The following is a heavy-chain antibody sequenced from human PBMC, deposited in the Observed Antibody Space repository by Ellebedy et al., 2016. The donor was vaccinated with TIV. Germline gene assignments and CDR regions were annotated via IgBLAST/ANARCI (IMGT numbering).Heavy chain of an antibody. CDR2: ISSHGGST. V-gene: IGHV3-64*01. CDR3: ARGYYYDSSGYRQFDY. CDR1: RFTFSSYA. J-gene: IGHJ4*02. Sequence: GESLKISCAASRFTFSSYAMHWVRQAPGKGLEYVSAISSHGGSTYYANSVKGRFTISRDNSKNTLYLQMGSLRAEDMAVYYCARGYYYDSSGYRQFDYWGQGTLVTVSS. D-gene: IGHD3-22*01.